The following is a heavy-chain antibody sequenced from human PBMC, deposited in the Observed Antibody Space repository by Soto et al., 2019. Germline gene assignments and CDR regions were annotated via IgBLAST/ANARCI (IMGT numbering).Heavy chain of an antibody. J-gene: IGHJ4*02. V-gene: IGHV4-4*02. Sequence: SETLSLTCAVSGGSISSSNWWSWVRQPPGKGLEWIGEIYHSGSTNYNPSLKSRVTISVDKSKNQFSLKLSSVTAADTAVYYCARVGIAARYFFDYWGQGTLVTVSS. CDR3: ARVGIAARYFFDY. CDR1: GGSISSSNW. D-gene: IGHD6-13*01. CDR2: IYHSGST.